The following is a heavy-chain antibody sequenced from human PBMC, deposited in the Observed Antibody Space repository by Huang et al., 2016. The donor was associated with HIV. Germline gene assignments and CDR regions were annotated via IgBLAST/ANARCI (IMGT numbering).Heavy chain of an antibody. Sequence: QVQLQQWGAGLLRHSETLSLTCAVYGGSFSGYYGTWIRQPPGKGQEWIGEINPSESTNYNPCIKSRVTISVDTSRNQFSLTLTSVTAADTAVYYCARGQGGYYYYYMDVWGKGTTVTVSS. CDR3: ARGQGGYYYYYMDV. J-gene: IGHJ6*03. V-gene: IGHV4-34*01. CDR2: INPSEST. CDR1: GGSFSGYY.